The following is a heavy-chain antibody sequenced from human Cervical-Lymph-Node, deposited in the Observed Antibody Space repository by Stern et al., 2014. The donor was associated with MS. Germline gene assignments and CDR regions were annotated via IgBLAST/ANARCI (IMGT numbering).Heavy chain of an antibody. V-gene: IGHV3-21*06. CDR2: TSGSSSFR. CDR1: GFTFRTYT. J-gene: IGHJ4*02. CDR3: AREGDGYNYPFDY. Sequence: EVQLVQSGGGLVKPGGSLRLSCAASGFTFRTYTMHWVRQAPGKGLEWVSATSGSSSFRYYADSVKGRLTISRDNIKNSLYLQMDSLRGEDTAVYYCAREGDGYNYPFDYWGQGTLVTVSS. D-gene: IGHD5-24*01.